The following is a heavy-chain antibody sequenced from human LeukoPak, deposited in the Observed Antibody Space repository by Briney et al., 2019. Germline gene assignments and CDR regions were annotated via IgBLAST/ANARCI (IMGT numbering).Heavy chain of an antibody. Sequence: LSQTLSLTCTVSGGSISSGGYYWSWIRQHPGKGLEWIGYIYYGGSTYYNPSLKSRVIISVDTSKNQFSLKLSSVTAADTAVYYCARHPMTTVTRTPYNWFDPWGQGTLVTVSS. CDR3: ARHPMTTVTRTPYNWFDP. CDR1: GGSISSGGYY. J-gene: IGHJ5*02. D-gene: IGHD4-17*01. CDR2: IYYGGST. V-gene: IGHV4-31*03.